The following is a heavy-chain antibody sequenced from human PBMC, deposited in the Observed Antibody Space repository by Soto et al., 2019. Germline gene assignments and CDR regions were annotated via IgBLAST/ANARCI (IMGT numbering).Heavy chain of an antibody. J-gene: IGHJ3*01. CDR2: IYAGDSDT. CDR3: GTLPWGRGVIECFNV. D-gene: IGHD3-10*01. CDR1: GYSFAGYW. V-gene: IGHV5-51*01. Sequence: GESLKISCKGSGYSFAGYWIGWVRQMPGKGLDWMGVIYAGDSDTRYSPSFHGQVTISADKSISTAYLQWSSLQASDTAMYLCGTLPWGRGVIECFNVWGQETMVAISS.